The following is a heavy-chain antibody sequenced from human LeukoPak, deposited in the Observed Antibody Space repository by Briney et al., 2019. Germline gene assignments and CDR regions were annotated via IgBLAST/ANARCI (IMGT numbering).Heavy chain of an antibody. CDR3: AMSGYYTGFDY. D-gene: IGHD3-3*01. V-gene: IGHV3-53*01. J-gene: IGHJ4*02. CDR2: IYSGGST. Sequence: GGSLRLSCAASGFTVSSNYMSWVRQAPGKGLEWVSVIYSGGSTYYADSVKGRFTISRDNSKNTLYLQMNSLRAEDTTVYYCAMSGYYTGFDYWGQGTLVTVSS. CDR1: GFTVSSNY.